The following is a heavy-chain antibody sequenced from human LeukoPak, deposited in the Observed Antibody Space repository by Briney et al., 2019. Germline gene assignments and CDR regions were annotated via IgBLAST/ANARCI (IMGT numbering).Heavy chain of an antibody. J-gene: IGHJ4*02. V-gene: IGHV3-23*01. CDR1: GFTFSHFA. CDR2: VSSDGINT. D-gene: IGHD3-3*01. CDR3: AKPFGFLEWLYGGYFDS. Sequence: GGSLRLSCATSGFTFSHFAMSWVRQAPGEGLEWVSAVSSDGINTYYTDSLKGRFTISRDNSKNTVFLQMHSLTAEDTAVYYCAKPFGFLEWLYGGYFDSWGQGTLVTVSS.